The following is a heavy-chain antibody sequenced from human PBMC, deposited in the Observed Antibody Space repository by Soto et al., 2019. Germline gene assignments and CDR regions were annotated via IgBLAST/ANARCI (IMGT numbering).Heavy chain of an antibody. D-gene: IGHD6-6*01. V-gene: IGHV1-2*04. J-gene: IGHJ6*02. CDR3: AREPGKEYSSSLATPYGMDV. Sequence: ASVKVSCKASGYTFTGYYMHWVRQAPGQGLEWMGWINPNSGGTNYAQKFQGWVTMTRDTSISTAYMELSRLRSDDTAVYYCAREPGKEYSSSLATPYGMDVWGQGTTVTVSS. CDR1: GYTFTGYY. CDR2: INPNSGGT.